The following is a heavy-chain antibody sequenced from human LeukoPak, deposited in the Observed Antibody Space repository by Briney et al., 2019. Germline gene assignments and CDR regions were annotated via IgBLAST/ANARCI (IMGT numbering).Heavy chain of an antibody. V-gene: IGHV3-7*04. J-gene: IGHJ4*02. CDR1: GFTFSNYW. Sequence: GGSLRLSCAASGFTFSNYWMSWVRQAPGKGLEFMANIKEAGSEKYYVDSVKGRFTISRDNDKNLVHLQMNSLRAEDTAVYYCARGGGMRSWYDFDYWGQGALVTVSS. D-gene: IGHD6-13*01. CDR2: IKEAGSEK. CDR3: ARGGGMRSWYDFDY.